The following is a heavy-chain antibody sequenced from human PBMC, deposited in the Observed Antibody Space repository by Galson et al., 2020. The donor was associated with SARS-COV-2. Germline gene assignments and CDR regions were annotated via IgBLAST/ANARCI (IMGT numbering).Heavy chain of an antibody. V-gene: IGHV1-24*01. CDR2: FDPQDGET. D-gene: IGHD3-22*01. Sequence: ASVKVSCTLSGPTLTALSMHWVRQAPGKGLEWLGSFDPQDGETIYAQKFQGRVTMTEDTSTETAYLELSSLRSDDTAVYYCATWGVVVITYAFDIWGQGTMVTVAS. J-gene: IGHJ3*02. CDR1: GPTLTALS. CDR3: ATWGVVVITYAFDI.